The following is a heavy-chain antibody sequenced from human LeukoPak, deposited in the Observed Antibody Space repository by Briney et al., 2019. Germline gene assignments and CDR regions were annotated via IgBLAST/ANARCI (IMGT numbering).Heavy chain of an antibody. J-gene: IGHJ3*02. V-gene: IGHV4-59*08. CDR1: VGSISSYY. D-gene: IGHD2-21*02. CDR2: IYYSGST. Sequence: SETLSLTCTVSVGSISSYYWSWIRQPPGKGLEWIGYIYYSGSTNYNPSLKSRVTISVDTSKTQFSLKLSSVTAADTAVYYCARHIVVVTAIRSAFDIWGQGTMVTVSS. CDR3: ARHIVVVTAIRSAFDI.